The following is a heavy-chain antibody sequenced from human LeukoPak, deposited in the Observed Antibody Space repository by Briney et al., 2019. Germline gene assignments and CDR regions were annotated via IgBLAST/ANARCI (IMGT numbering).Heavy chain of an antibody. J-gene: IGHJ5*02. CDR2: ISSSGSTI. V-gene: IGHV3-48*03. D-gene: IGHD7-27*01. CDR3: ARRRLGIGFDP. Sequence: GGSLRLSCAASGFTFSSYEMNWVRQAPGKGLEWVSYISSSGSTIYYADSVKGRFTISRDNAKNSLYLQMNSLRAEDTAVYHCARRRLGIGFDPWGQGTLVTVSS. CDR1: GFTFSSYE.